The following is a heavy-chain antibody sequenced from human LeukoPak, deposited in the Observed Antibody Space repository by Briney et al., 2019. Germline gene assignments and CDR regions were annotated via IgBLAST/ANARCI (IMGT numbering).Heavy chain of an antibody. CDR2: IYRKTDGGTT. Sequence: PGGSLRLSCVASGFTFNNAWMNWVRQAPGKGLEWVGRIYRKTDGGTTEHAAPVKGRFTISRDDSKNTLYLQMNSLKTEDTAVYYCTTGSNRYDSSDFDHWGQGILVTVSS. V-gene: IGHV3-15*01. D-gene: IGHD3-22*01. CDR1: GFTFNNAW. J-gene: IGHJ4*02. CDR3: TTGSNRYDSSDFDH.